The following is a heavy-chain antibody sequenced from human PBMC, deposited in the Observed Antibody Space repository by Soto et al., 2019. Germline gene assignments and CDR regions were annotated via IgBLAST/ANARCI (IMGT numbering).Heavy chain of an antibody. V-gene: IGHV3-30-3*01. J-gene: IGHJ3*02. CDR3: ARDAYGYGAFDI. CDR1: GFTFSSYA. Sequence: GESLKISCAASGFTFSSYAMHWVRQAPGKGLEWVAVISYDGSNKYYADSVKGRFTISRDNSKNTLYLQMNSLRAEDTAVYYCARDAYGYGAFDIWGQGTMVTVSS. D-gene: IGHD5-18*01. CDR2: ISYDGSNK.